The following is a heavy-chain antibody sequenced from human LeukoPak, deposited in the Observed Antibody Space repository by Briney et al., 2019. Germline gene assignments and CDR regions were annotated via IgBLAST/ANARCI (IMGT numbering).Heavy chain of an antibody. CDR3: VRAAGYGSTWYEL. D-gene: IGHD6-13*01. Sequence: GGSLTLSCAGSGFTFSSHAMSWVRQAPGKGLEWVAGIRGSAGSTYYADFVTGRFSISRDPSKQTPFLQMNSQRAEETGIYYCVRAAGYGSTWYELWGQGPLVTVST. J-gene: IGHJ5*02. CDR2: IRGSAGST. V-gene: IGHV3-23*01. CDR1: GFTFSSHA.